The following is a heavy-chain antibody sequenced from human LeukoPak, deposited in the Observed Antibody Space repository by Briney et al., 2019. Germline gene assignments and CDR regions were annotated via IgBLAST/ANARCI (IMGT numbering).Heavy chain of an antibody. CDR1: AFTFRSYG. J-gene: IGHJ4*02. CDR2: ISGSGGST. CDR3: AKDAPVFLYGGDNYYFDY. V-gene: IGHV3-23*01. Sequence: QPGGSLRLSCAASAFTFRSYGMSWVRQAPGKGLEWVSAISGSGGSTYYADSVKGRFTISRDNSKNTLYLQMNSLRAEDTAVYYCAKDAPVFLYGGDNYYFDYWGQGTLVTVSS. D-gene: IGHD3-16*01.